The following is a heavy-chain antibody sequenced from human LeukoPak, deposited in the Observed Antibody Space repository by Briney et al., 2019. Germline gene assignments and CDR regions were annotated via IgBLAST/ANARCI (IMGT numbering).Heavy chain of an antibody. CDR2: ISGSGGST. CDR3: AKDRLDTAMASDDAFDI. V-gene: IGHV3-23*01. CDR1: GFTFSSYA. Sequence: PGGSLRLSCAASGFTFSSYAMSWVRQAPGKGLEWVSAISGSGGSTYYADSVKGRFTISRDNSKNTLYLQMNSLRAEDTAVYYCAKDRLDTAMASDDAFDIWGQGTMVTVSS. J-gene: IGHJ3*02. D-gene: IGHD5-18*01.